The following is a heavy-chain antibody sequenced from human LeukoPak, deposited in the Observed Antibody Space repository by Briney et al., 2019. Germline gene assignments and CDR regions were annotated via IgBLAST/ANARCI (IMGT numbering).Heavy chain of an antibody. D-gene: IGHD3-10*01. J-gene: IGHJ6*02. V-gene: IGHV1-2*04. CDR3: ARGLDGSGTTYYYYGMDV. Sequence: ASVKVSCKASGYTFTGYYMHWVRQAPGQGLEWMGWINPNSGGTNYAQKFQGWVTMTRDTSISTAYMELSRLRSDDTAVYYCARGLDGSGTTYYYYGMDVWGQGTTVTVSS. CDR2: INPNSGGT. CDR1: GYTFTGYY.